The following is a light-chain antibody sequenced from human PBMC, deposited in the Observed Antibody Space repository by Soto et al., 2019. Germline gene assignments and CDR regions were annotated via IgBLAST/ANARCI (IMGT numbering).Light chain of an antibody. V-gene: IGKV1-16*01. CDR2: AAS. CDR1: QGIKNY. Sequence: DIPMTQSPSPLSASVGDTVAITCRASQGIKNYLAWFQQEPGKAPKSLIYAASTLQSGVPSRFSGSGYGTDFTLTIRGLQPEDFATYFCQHYYTFPYAFGPGTKLEI. CDR3: QHYYTFPYA. J-gene: IGKJ2*01.